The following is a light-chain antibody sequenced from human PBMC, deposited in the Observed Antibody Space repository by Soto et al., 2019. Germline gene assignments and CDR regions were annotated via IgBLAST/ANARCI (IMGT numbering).Light chain of an antibody. CDR1: QVLTEY. CDR2: DIS. Sequence: DIQMTQSASSLSAAVGDRVTITCQTSQVLTEYLIWYQQKPGKAPKLVIYDISTLEIGVPSRFSGGGSGTKFTFTISGLQTEDIATYYCQQYENLPYTFGQGTKLEI. J-gene: IGKJ2*01. V-gene: IGKV1-33*01. CDR3: QQYENLPYT.